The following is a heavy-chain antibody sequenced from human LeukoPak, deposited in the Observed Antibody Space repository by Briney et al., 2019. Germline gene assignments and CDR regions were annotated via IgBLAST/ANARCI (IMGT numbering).Heavy chain of an antibody. CDR3: ASGRPNSSSWLYYYYYMDV. D-gene: IGHD6-13*01. Sequence: SETLSLTCTVSGGSISSSSYYWGWIRQPPGKGLEWIGTIYYSGSTYYNPSLKSRVTISVDTSKNQFSLKLSSVTAADTAVYYCASGRPNSSSWLYYYYYMDVWGKGTTVTVSS. V-gene: IGHV4-39*07. CDR2: IYYSGST. J-gene: IGHJ6*03. CDR1: GGSISSSSYY.